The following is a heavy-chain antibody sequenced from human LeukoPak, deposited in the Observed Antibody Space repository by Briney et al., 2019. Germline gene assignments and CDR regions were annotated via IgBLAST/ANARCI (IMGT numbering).Heavy chain of an antibody. CDR1: GYTFTSYD. D-gene: IGHD4-17*01. CDR2: MNPNSGST. J-gene: IGHJ6*02. CDR3: ARVYGDKSHYYYGMDV. Sequence: GASVKVSCKASGYTFTSYDINWVRQATGQGLEWMGWMNPNSGSTGYAQKFQGRVTMTRNTSISTAYMELSSLRSEDTAVYYCARVYGDKSHYYYGMDVWGQGTTVTVSS. V-gene: IGHV1-8*01.